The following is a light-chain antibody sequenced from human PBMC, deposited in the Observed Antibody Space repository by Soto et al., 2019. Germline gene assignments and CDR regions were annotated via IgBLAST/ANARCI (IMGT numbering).Light chain of an antibody. CDR2: SNN. V-gene: IGLV1-44*01. Sequence: QPVLTQPPSASGTPGQRVTISCSGSSSNIGSNTVNWYQQLPGTAPKLLIYSNNQRPSGVPDRFSGSKSGTSASLAISGLQSEDEADYYCQSYDSSLIGWVFGTGTKLTVL. J-gene: IGLJ1*01. CDR1: SSNIGSNT. CDR3: QSYDSSLIGWV.